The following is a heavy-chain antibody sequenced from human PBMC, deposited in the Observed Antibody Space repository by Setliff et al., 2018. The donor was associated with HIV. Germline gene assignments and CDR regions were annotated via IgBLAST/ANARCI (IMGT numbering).Heavy chain of an antibody. CDR3: ARGGRSLAAQTWFDP. Sequence: SETLSLTCADYGGSFSDYYWSWIRQPPGKGLEWIGEINHSGSTNYNPSLKSRVTISVDTSKNQFSLKLSSVTAADTAVYYCARGGRSLAAQTWFDPWGQGTLVTVSS. CDR1: GGSFSDYY. V-gene: IGHV4-34*01. CDR2: INHSGST. D-gene: IGHD6-6*01. J-gene: IGHJ5*02.